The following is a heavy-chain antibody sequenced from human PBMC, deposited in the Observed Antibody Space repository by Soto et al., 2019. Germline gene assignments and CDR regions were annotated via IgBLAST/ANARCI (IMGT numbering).Heavy chain of an antibody. Sequence: PGESLKISCKASGYSFTSYWIGWVRQMPGKGLEWMGIIYPRDSDTRYSPSFQGQVTISADKSINTAYLQWSSLKASDTAMYYCARPGRDGYNYYYFDYWGQGALVTVSS. V-gene: IGHV5-51*01. CDR2: IYPRDSDT. J-gene: IGHJ4*02. CDR3: ARPGRDGYNYYYFDY. D-gene: IGHD5-12*01. CDR1: GYSFTSYW.